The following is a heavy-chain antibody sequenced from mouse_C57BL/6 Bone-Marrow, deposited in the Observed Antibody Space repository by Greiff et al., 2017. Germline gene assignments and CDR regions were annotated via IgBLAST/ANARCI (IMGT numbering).Heavy chain of an antibody. CDR3: ARRGWVTGWFAY. CDR2: IDPSDSET. J-gene: IGHJ3*01. CDR1: GYTFTSYW. V-gene: IGHV1-52*01. Sequence: QVQLQQPGAELVRPGSSVKLSCKASGYTFTSYWMHWVKQRPIQGLEWIGNIDPSDSETHYNQKFKDKATLTVDKSSSTAYMQLSSLTSEVSAVYYRARRGWVTGWFAYWGQGALVTVSA. D-gene: IGHD2-1*01.